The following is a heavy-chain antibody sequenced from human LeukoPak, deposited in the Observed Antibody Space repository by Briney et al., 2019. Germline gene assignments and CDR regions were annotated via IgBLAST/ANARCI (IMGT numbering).Heavy chain of an antibody. CDR3: VRISTSVAGADY. CDR1: GFTFSSYG. D-gene: IGHD6-19*01. V-gene: IGHV3-7*01. J-gene: IGHJ4*02. CDR2: IKRDGSET. Sequence: PGRSLRLSCAASGFTFSSYGTHWVRQAPGKGLEWVANIKRDGSETYYVDSVKGRFTISRENTKNLLFLQMDSLRAEDTAVYFCVRISTSVAGADYWGQGTLVTVFS.